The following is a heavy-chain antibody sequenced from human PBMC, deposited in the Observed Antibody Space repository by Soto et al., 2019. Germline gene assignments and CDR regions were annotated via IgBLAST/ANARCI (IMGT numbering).Heavy chain of an antibody. J-gene: IGHJ5*02. D-gene: IGHD2-15*01. V-gene: IGHV1-3*01. CDR3: ARGIATGQLDP. CDR2: INPDNGNT. Sequence: ASVKVSCKASGYTFTRYTMNWVRQAPGQRLEWMGWINPDNGNTKSSQKFQDRVIITRDTSASTAYMDLSSLRPEDTAVYYCARGIATGQLDPWGQGTLVTVSS. CDR1: GYTFTRYT.